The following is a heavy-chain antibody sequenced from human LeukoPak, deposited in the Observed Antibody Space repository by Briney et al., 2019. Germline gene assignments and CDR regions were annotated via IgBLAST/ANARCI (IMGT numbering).Heavy chain of an antibody. CDR1: GGSFSAYH. Sequence: SETLSLTCAVYGGSFSAYHWSWTRQPPGKGLEWIGEINHSGGTNYNPSLKSRVTISVDTSKNQFSLKLSSVTAADTAVYYCARLWFGDEDYWGQGTLVTVSS. J-gene: IGHJ4*02. CDR2: INHSGGT. V-gene: IGHV4-34*01. CDR3: ARLWFGDEDY. D-gene: IGHD3-10*01.